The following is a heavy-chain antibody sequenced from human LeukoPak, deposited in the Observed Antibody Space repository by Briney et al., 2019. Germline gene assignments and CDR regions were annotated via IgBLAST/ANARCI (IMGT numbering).Heavy chain of an antibody. Sequence: GGSLRLSCAASGFTFSSYAMHWVRQAPGKGLEWVAVISYDGSNKYYADSVKGRFTISRDNARNSLYPQMDNLRAEDTGVYYCARDFYDGFALDYWGQGTLVTVSS. J-gene: IGHJ4*02. CDR3: ARDFYDGFALDY. D-gene: IGHD2/OR15-2a*01. CDR2: ISYDGSNK. V-gene: IGHV3-30*04. CDR1: GFTFSSYA.